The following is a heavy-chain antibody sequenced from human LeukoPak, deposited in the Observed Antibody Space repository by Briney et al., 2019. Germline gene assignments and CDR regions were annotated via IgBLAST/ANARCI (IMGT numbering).Heavy chain of an antibody. CDR1: GGSISSSSYY. CDR3: ARLGSGPYDYVWGSYHPYYFDY. J-gene: IGHJ4*02. Sequence: PSETLSLTCTVSGGSISSSSYYWGWLRQPPGKGLEWIGSIYYSGSTYYNPSLKSRVTISVDTSKNQFSLKLSSVTAADTAVYYCARLGSGPYDYVWGSYHPYYFDYWGQGTLVTVSS. V-gene: IGHV4-39*01. D-gene: IGHD3-16*02. CDR2: IYYSGST.